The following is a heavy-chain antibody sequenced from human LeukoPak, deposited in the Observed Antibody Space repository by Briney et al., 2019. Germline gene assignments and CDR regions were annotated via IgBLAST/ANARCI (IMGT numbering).Heavy chain of an antibody. Sequence: SETLSLTCTVSGGSISSGDYYWSWIRQPPGKGLEWIGYIYYSGSTYYNPSLKSRVTISVDTSKNQFSLKLSSVTAADTAVYYCARDPRLFGVVPSPSWGMDVWGQGTTVTVSS. CDR2: IYYSGST. D-gene: IGHD3-3*01. J-gene: IGHJ6*02. CDR1: GGSISSGDYY. V-gene: IGHV4-30-4*01. CDR3: ARDPRLFGVVPSPSWGMDV.